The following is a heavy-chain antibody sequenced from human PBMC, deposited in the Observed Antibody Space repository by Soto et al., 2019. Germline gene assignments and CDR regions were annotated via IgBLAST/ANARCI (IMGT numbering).Heavy chain of an antibody. D-gene: IGHD6-6*01. V-gene: IGHV3-15*01. CDR3: TTDLQYSSSSRRVSY. CDR2: IKSKTDGGTT. CDR1: GFTFSNYA. Sequence: GGSLRLSCAASGFTFSNYAMNWVRQAPGKGLEWVGRIKSKTDGGTTDYAAPVKGRFTISRDDSKNTLYLQMNSLKTEDTAVYYCTTDLQYSSSSRRVSYWGQGTLVTVSS. J-gene: IGHJ4*02.